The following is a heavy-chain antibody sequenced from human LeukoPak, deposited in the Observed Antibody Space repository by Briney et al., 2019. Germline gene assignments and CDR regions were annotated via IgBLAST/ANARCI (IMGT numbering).Heavy chain of an antibody. J-gene: IGHJ6*03. V-gene: IGHV1-69*05. CDR1: GGTFSSYA. Sequence: SVKVSCKASGGTFSSYAISWVRQAPGQGLEWMGRIIPIFGTANYAQKFQGRVTITTDESTSTAYMEQSSLRSEDTAVYYCARDVTVAGTFTRQNYYYYYMDVWGKGTTVTVSS. CDR3: ARDVTVAGTFTRQNYYYYYMDV. D-gene: IGHD6-19*01. CDR2: IIPIFGTA.